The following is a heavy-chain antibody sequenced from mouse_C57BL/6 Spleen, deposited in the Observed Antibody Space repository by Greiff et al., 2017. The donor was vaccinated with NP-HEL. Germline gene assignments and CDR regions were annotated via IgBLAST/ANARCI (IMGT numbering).Heavy chain of an antibody. V-gene: IGHV1-69*01. CDR3: ARSGGYYNDAYFDG. CDR1: GYTFTSYW. J-gene: IGHJ2*01. CDR2: IDPSDSYT. Sequence: QVQLQQPGAELVMPGASVKLSCKASGYTFTSYWMHWVKQRPGQGLEWIGEIDPSDSYTNYNQKFKGKSTLTVDKSSSTAYMQLSSLTSDDSAVYYCARSGGYYNDAYFDGWGQGTTLTVST. D-gene: IGHD2-3*01.